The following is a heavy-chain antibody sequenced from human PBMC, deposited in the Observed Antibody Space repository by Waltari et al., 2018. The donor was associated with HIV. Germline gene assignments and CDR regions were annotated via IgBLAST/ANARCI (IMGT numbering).Heavy chain of an antibody. CDR1: GGSISSSSYY. D-gene: IGHD3-9*01. V-gene: IGHV4-39*01. CDR2: ISYSGSP. J-gene: IGHJ4*02. CDR3: ARHRRNDIGDY. Sequence: QLQLQESGPGLVKPSETLSLTCTVSGGSISSSSYYWGWIRQPPGKGLEWIGSISYSGSPYYNPSLKSRVTISIDTSKNQFSLKLSSVTAADTAVYYCARHRRNDIGDYWGQGTLVTVSS.